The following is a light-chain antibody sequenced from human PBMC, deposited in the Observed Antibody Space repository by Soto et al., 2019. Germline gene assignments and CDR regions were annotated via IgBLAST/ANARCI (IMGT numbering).Light chain of an antibody. V-gene: IGLV1-44*01. CDR1: SSNIGSNT. CDR2: SSN. Sequence: QSVLTQPPSASGTPGQRVTISCSGSSSNIGSNTVNWYQQLPGTAPKLLIYSSNQRPSGVPDRFSGSKSGTSASLAISGLQSEDEADYSCAAWDDSLKGLVFGGGTKLTVL. CDR3: AAWDDSLKGLV. J-gene: IGLJ2*01.